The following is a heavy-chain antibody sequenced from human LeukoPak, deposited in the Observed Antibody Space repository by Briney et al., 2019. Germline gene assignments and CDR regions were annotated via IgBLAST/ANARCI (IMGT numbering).Heavy chain of an antibody. CDR3: ASLYYYDSSGQPTQNAFDI. CDR1: GYSISSGDY. Sequence: SETLSLTCTVSGYSISSGDYWGLIRQPPGKGLEWIGSSYHSGRTYYNPSLKSRVTISVDTSKNQVYLILTSVTTADTAAYYCASLYYYDSSGQPTQNAFDIWGQGTMVTVSS. J-gene: IGHJ3*02. V-gene: IGHV4-38-2*02. CDR2: SYHSGRT. D-gene: IGHD3-22*01.